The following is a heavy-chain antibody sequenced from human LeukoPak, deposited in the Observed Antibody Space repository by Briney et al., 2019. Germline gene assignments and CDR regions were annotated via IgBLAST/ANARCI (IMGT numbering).Heavy chain of an antibody. V-gene: IGHV1-18*01. D-gene: IGHD3-22*01. CDR2: ISAYNGNT. CDR1: GYTFTSYG. J-gene: IGHJ6*03. Sequence: GASVKVSCKASGYTFTSYGISWVRQAPGQGLEWMGWISAYNGNTNYAQKLQGRVTMTTDTSTSTAYMELRSLRSDDTAVYYCARVPGGTMIVEGYYYYMDVWGKGTTVTVSS. CDR3: ARVPGGTMIVEGYYYYMDV.